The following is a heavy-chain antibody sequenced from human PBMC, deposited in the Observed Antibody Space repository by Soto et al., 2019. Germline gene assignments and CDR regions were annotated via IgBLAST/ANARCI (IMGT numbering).Heavy chain of an antibody. CDR1: GFTFSSYS. V-gene: IGHV3-21*01. CDR3: ARGGTFAWELDDAFDI. Sequence: KPXGTLLLSCSASGFTFSSYSMNWVRAAPGKGLEWVSSISSSSYIYYADSVKGRFTISRDNAKNSLYLQMNSLRAEDTAVYYCARGGTFAWELDDAFDIWGQGTAVTVSS. CDR2: ISSSSYI. J-gene: IGHJ3*02. D-gene: IGHD1-26*01.